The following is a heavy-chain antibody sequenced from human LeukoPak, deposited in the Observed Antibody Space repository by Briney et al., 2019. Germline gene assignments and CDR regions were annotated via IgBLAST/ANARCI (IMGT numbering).Heavy chain of an antibody. V-gene: IGHV1-46*01. J-gene: IGHJ4*02. CDR2: INPSGGST. CDR3: ARDLVGSSSG. D-gene: IGHD6-6*01. CDR1: GYTFTGYY. Sequence: ASVKVSYKASGYTFTGYYMHWVRQAPGQGLEWMGVINPSGGSTTHARKFQGRVTMTRDTSTSTVYMDLSSLRSEDTAVYYCARDLVGSSSGWGQGTLVTVSS.